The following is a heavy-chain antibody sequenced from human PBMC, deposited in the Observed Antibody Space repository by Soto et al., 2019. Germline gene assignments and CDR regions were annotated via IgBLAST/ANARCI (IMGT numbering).Heavy chain of an antibody. CDR1: GIMSSGYG. V-gene: IGHV1-69*09. D-gene: IGHD6-25*01. Sequence: QEQVVQSGPAMKEPGSSVKVCCRASGIMSSGYGFSWVRQAPGQGLEWVGMINPILDSTHYAQNLQGRVSLSVDKSRDTAYLEVTSLRLEDTAIYFCATMKRARLDSWGRGTVVTVSS. J-gene: IGHJ4*02. CDR3: ATMKRARLDS. CDR2: INPILDST.